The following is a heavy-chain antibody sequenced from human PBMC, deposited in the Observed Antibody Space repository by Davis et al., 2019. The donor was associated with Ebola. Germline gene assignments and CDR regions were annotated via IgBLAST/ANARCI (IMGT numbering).Heavy chain of an antibody. Sequence: ASVKVSCKASGFTFTSYGISWVRQAPGQGLEWMGWISAYNGNTNYAQKLQGRVTMTTDTSTSTAYMELRSLRSDDTAVYYCARGITMVRGVNWFDPWGQGTLVTVSS. J-gene: IGHJ5*02. D-gene: IGHD3-10*01. CDR3: ARGITMVRGVNWFDP. V-gene: IGHV1-18*01. CDR2: ISAYNGNT. CDR1: GFTFTSYG.